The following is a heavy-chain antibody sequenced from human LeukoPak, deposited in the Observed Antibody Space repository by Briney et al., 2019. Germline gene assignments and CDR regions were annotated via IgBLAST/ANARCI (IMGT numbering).Heavy chain of an antibody. J-gene: IGHJ4*02. CDR2: ISSSGSTM. CDR1: GLTFSVYE. V-gene: IGHV3-48*03. Sequence: PGRSLRLSCAASGLTFSVYEMIWVRQTPGKGLEWISYISSSGSTMYYAESVKGRFTISRDSAENSLYLQMSSLRAEDTAVYYCAREDRRDGYNFDYWGQGTLVTVSS. CDR3: AREDRRDGYNFDY. D-gene: IGHD5-24*01.